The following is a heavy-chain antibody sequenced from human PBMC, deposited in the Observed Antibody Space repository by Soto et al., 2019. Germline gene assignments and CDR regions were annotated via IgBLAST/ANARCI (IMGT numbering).Heavy chain of an antibody. Sequence: SETLSLTCTVSGGSISSGGYYWSWIRQHPGKGLEWIGYIYYSGSTYYNPSLKSRVTISVDTSKNQFSLKLSSVTAADTAVYYCARGIGYDILTGHRFFDYWGQGTLVTVSS. J-gene: IGHJ4*02. V-gene: IGHV4-31*03. CDR2: IYYSGST. CDR1: GGSISSGGYY. D-gene: IGHD3-9*01. CDR3: ARGIGYDILTGHRFFDY.